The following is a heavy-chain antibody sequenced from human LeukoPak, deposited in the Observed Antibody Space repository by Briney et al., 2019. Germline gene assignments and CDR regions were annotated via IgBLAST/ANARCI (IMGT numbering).Heavy chain of an antibody. J-gene: IGHJ4*02. CDR1: GFTFSSYG. CDR2: IRYDGSNK. V-gene: IGHV3-30*02. CDR3: TTEVLGGLDY. Sequence: GGSLRLSCAASGFTFSSYGMPWVRQAPGKGLEWVAFIRYDGSNKYYADSVKGRFTISRDNSKNTLYLQMNSLKTEDTAVYYCTTEVLGGLDYWGQGTLVTVSS.